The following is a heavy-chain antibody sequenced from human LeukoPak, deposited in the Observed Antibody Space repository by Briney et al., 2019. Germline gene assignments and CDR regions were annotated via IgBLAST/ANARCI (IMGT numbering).Heavy chain of an antibody. J-gene: IGHJ4*02. D-gene: IGHD3-10*01. V-gene: IGHV4-38-2*02. Sequence: SETLSLTCTVSGYSISSGYYWGWIRPPPGKGLESIGSIYYSRSTYYSPSLKSRVTISVDTSKNQFSLKLTSVTAADTAVYYCARRKGFGEGYFDSWGQGTLVTVSS. CDR1: GYSISSGYY. CDR3: ARRKGFGEGYFDS. CDR2: IYYSRST.